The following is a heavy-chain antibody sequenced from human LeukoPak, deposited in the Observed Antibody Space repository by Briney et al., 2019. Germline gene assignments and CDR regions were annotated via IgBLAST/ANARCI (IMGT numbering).Heavy chain of an antibody. Sequence: SETLSLTCTVSGGSISSYSWSWIRQPPGKGLEWIGYISYSGSAKYNPSLKTRVTISADTSNNQFSLRVSSVTAADTAVYYCARCAGGWHYYFDYWGQGTLVTVSS. D-gene: IGHD6-19*01. CDR2: ISYSGSA. CDR3: ARCAGGWHYYFDY. V-gene: IGHV4-59*01. J-gene: IGHJ4*02. CDR1: GGSISSYS.